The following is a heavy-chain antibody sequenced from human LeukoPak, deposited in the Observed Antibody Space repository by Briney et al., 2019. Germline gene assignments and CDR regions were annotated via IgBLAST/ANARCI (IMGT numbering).Heavy chain of an antibody. Sequence: GGSLRLSCAASGFTFSRSWMSWVRQAPGKGLEWVANMKEDGSDQYYVDSVKGRFTISRDNAENSLFLQMNSLRAEDTAVYYCVKGGGNFDSWGQGTLVTVSS. CDR3: VKGGGNFDS. V-gene: IGHV3-7*04. CDR1: GFTFSRSW. D-gene: IGHD1-26*01. J-gene: IGHJ4*02. CDR2: MKEDGSDQ.